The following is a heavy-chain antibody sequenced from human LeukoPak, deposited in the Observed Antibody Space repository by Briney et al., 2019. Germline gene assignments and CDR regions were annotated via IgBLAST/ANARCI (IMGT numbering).Heavy chain of an antibody. V-gene: IGHV4-59*08. D-gene: IGHD6-13*01. CDR2: IYYSGST. J-gene: IGHJ4*02. CDR1: GGSISSYY. Sequence: PSETLSLTCTVSGGSISSYYWSWIRQPPGKGLEWIGYIYYSGSTNYNPSLKSRVTISVDTSKNQFSLKLSSVTAADTAVYYCASLSSSWSLGYFDYWGQGTLVTVSS. CDR3: ASLSSSWSLGYFDY.